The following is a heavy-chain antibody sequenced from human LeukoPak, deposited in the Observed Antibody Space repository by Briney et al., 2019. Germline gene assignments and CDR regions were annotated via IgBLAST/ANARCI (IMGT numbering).Heavy chain of an antibody. CDR1: GGPISSGSYY. D-gene: IGHD6-13*01. CDR3: ARDTGRAAAPYYYYYYYMDV. Sequence: SQTLSLTCTVSGGPISSGSYYWSWIRQPAGKGLEWIGRIYTSGSTNYNPSLKSRVTISVDTSKNQFSLKLSSVTAADTAVYYCARDTGRAAAPYYYYYYYMDVWGKGTTVTISS. V-gene: IGHV4-61*02. CDR2: IYTSGST. J-gene: IGHJ6*03.